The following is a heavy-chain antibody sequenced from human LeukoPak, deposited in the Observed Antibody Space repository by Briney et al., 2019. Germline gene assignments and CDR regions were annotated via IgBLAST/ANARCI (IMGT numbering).Heavy chain of an antibody. J-gene: IGHJ4*02. CDR1: GGSFSGYY. Sequence: SETLSLTCAVYGGSFSGYYWGWIRRPPGKGLEWIGSIYYSGSTYYNPSLKSRVTISVDTSKNQFSLKLSSVTAADTAVYYCARGVNSGYFDYCGQGTLVTVSS. CDR2: IYYSGST. D-gene: IGHD1-26*01. CDR3: ARGVNSGYFDY. V-gene: IGHV4-34*01.